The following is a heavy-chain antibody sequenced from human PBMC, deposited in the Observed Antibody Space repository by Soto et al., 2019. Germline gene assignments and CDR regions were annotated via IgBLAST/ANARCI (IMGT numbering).Heavy chain of an antibody. J-gene: IGHJ4*02. CDR2: ISNSGGST. Sequence: GGSLRLSCAASGFTFSSYGMSWVRQAPGKGLQWVSSISNSGGSTYYAGSVKGRFTISRDNSNNTLYLQMDSLRAEDTAVYYRAKKSRSGTSCYSSNDYWGQGTPVTVSS. CDR3: AKKSRSGTSCYSSNDY. V-gene: IGHV3-23*01. D-gene: IGHD2-15*01. CDR1: GFTFSSYG.